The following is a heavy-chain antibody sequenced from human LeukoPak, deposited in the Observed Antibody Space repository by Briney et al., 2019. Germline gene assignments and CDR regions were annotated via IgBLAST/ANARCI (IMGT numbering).Heavy chain of an antibody. V-gene: IGHV4-30-2*01. CDR1: GGSISSGGYY. Sequence: SQTLSLTCTVSGGSISSGGYYWSWIRQPPGKGLEWIGYIYHSGSTYYNPSLKSRVTISVDRSKNQFSLKLSSVTAADTAVYYCARQVGYQLLLGNWFDPWGQGTLVTVSS. CDR2: IYHSGST. J-gene: IGHJ5*02. CDR3: ARQVGYQLLLGNWFDP. D-gene: IGHD2-2*01.